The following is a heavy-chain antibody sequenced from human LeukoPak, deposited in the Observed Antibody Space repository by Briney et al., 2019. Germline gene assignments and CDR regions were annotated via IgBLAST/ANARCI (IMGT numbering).Heavy chain of an antibody. V-gene: IGHV3-23*01. CDR1: GFTCSNYA. J-gene: IGHJ4*02. Sequence: PGGSLRLSCAASGFTCSNYAMSWVRQAPGKGLEWVSAISHSGGNTYYADSVKGRFTISRDNSKNTLYLQMSSLRVEDTALYYCVKDPYYYDSSGYSRPFDYWGQGTLVTVSS. D-gene: IGHD3-22*01. CDR3: VKDPYYYDSSGYSRPFDY. CDR2: ISHSGGNT.